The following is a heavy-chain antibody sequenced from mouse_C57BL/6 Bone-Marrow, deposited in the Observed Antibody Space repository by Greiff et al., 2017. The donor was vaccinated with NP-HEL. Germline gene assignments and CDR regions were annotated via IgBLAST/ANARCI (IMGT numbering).Heavy chain of an antibody. CDR2: INPNNGGI. V-gene: IGHV1-18*01. J-gene: IGHJ3*01. D-gene: IGHD2-3*01. CDR1: GYTFTDYN. CDR3: ARKRGYSWFAY. Sequence: EVKLVESGPELVKPGASVKIPCKASGYTFTDYNMDWVKQSHGKSLEWIGDINPNNGGIVYNQKFKGKATLTVDKSSSTAYMELRSLTSEDTAVYYCARKRGYSWFAYWGQGTLVTVSA.